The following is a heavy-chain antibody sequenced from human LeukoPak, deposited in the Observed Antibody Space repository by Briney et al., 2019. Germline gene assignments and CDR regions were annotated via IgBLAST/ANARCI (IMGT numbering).Heavy chain of an antibody. V-gene: IGHV1-2*02. J-gene: IGHJ5*02. CDR3: ARGAILRYFDWLLGANWFDP. CDR1: GYTFTGYY. D-gene: IGHD3-9*01. CDR2: INPKSGGT. Sequence: ASVKVSCKASGYTFTGYYMHWVRQAPGQGLEWMGWINPKSGGTNYAQKFRGRVTMTRDTSISTAYMELSRLRSDDTAIYYCARGAILRYFDWLLGANWFDPWGQGTLVAVSS.